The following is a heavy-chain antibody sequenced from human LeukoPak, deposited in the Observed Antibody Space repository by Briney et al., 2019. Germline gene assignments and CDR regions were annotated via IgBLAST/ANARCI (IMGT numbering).Heavy chain of an antibody. J-gene: IGHJ4*02. Sequence: PGGSLRLSCEASGFTFSSYAMSWVRQAPGKGLEWVSAIGGSGGSTYYADSVKGRFTISRDNSKNTLYLQMNSLRAEDTAVYYCAKDSAPYYYDSSGYSQGYWGQGTLVTVSS. D-gene: IGHD3-22*01. CDR2: IGGSGGST. V-gene: IGHV3-23*01. CDR3: AKDSAPYYYDSSGYSQGY. CDR1: GFTFSSYA.